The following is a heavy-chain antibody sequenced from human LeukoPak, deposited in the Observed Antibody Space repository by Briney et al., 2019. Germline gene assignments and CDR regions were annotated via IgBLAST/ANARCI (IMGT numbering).Heavy chain of an antibody. D-gene: IGHD3-10*01. CDR2: IYRGGAT. CDR3: ATHPGDYWFGCVQL. J-gene: IGHJ4*02. V-gene: IGHV3-66*01. Sequence: GGSLRLSCAVSGFIGSDGYMNWVRQAPGKGLEWLSVIYRGGATYYADSVRGRFIISRDSSKNTWHLQLNSLRAEDTAVYYCATHPGDYWFGCVQLWGQGTLVTVSS. CDR1: GFIGSDGY.